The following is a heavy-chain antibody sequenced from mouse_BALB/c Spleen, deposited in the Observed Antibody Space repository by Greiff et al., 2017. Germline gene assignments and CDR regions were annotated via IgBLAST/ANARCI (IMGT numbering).Heavy chain of an antibody. CDR1: GFSLTSYG. CDR2: IWAGGST. Sequence: VQGVESGPGLVAPSQSLSITCTVSGFSLTSYGVHWVRQPPGKGLEWLGVIWAGGSTNYNSALMSRLSISKDNSKSQVFLKMNSLQTDDTAMYYCAREGTTVVAHFDYWGQGTTLTVSS. CDR3: AREGTTVVAHFDY. V-gene: IGHV2-9*02. D-gene: IGHD1-1*01. J-gene: IGHJ2*01.